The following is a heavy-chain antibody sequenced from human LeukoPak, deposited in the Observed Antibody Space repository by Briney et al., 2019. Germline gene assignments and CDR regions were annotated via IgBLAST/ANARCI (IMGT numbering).Heavy chain of an antibody. D-gene: IGHD5-18*01. Sequence: GGSLRLSCAASGFTFSSYAMSWVRQAPGKGLEWVSAISGSGGSTYYADSVKGRFTISRDNSKNTLYLQMNSLRAEDTAVYYCAKQRPGERRGYSYGPVFFDYWGQGTLVTVSS. CDR1: GFTFSSYA. CDR2: ISGSGGST. CDR3: AKQRPGERRGYSYGPVFFDY. J-gene: IGHJ4*02. V-gene: IGHV3-23*01.